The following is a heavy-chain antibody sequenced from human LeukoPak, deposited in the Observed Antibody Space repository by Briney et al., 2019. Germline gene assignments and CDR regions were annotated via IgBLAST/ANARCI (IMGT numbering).Heavy chain of an antibody. CDR1: GGSISGYY. J-gene: IGHJ5*02. D-gene: IGHD4-17*01. CDR3: VRSRSGTYGWFEP. CDR2: IYYTGNT. Sequence: SEILSLTCTVSGGSISGYYWSWIRQPPGKGLEWIGFIYYTGNTNYNPSLESRLTISVDTSKNQFSLKVSSVTAADTALYYCVRSRSGTYGWFEPWGQGTLVTVSS. V-gene: IGHV4-59*01.